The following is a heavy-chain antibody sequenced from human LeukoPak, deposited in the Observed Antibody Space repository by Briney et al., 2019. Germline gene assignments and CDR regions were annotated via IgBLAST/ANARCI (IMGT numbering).Heavy chain of an antibody. Sequence: SETLSLTCGVYGGSLSDYSWSWIRQPPGKGLEFIGEITQSVNTNYNPSLKSRVTISVDTSENQVSLRLSSVTAADTAVYYCARQGGSYYAIDDWGQGTLVTVSS. CDR2: ITQSVNT. CDR3: ARQGGSYYAIDD. V-gene: IGHV4-34*01. D-gene: IGHD1-26*01. CDR1: GGSLSDYS. J-gene: IGHJ4*02.